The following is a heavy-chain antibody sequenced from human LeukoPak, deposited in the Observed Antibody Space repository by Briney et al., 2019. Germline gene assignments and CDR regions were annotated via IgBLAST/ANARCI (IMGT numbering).Heavy chain of an antibody. J-gene: IGHJ1*01. Sequence: GRSLRLSCAASGFTFSSYGMHWVRQAPGKGLEWVAVISYDGSDKKYGDSVKGRFTTSRDNSKNTVYLQMNSLRAEDTAVYYCARDAIAVAYRAEYFQHWGQGTLVTVSS. D-gene: IGHD6-19*01. CDR2: ISYDGSDK. CDR1: GFTFSSYG. CDR3: ARDAIAVAYRAEYFQH. V-gene: IGHV3-30*03.